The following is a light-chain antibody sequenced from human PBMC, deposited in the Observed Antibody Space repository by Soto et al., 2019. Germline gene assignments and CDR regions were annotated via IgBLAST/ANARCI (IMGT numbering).Light chain of an antibody. CDR2: EVT. CDR3: NSFTDSSLYV. CDR1: ISDLGGYNY. J-gene: IGLJ1*01. V-gene: IGLV2-14*01. Sequence: LTHPSSLSGSLGQSITISCTGTISDLGGYNYVSWYQQHPGKAPRLVIYEVTNRPSGVSNRFSGSKSGNTASLTISGLQADDEADYYCNSFTDSSLYVLGTGTKV.